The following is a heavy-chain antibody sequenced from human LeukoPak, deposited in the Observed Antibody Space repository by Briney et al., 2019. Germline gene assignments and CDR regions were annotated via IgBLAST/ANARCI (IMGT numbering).Heavy chain of an antibody. Sequence: GGSLRLSCAASGFTFSSYGMHWVRQAPGKGLEWVSFIRYDGSNEYYADSVRGRFTISRDNAKNSLYLQMNSLRAEDTAVYYCARGSGYDSSGYFDDYFDYWGQGTLVTVSS. D-gene: IGHD3-22*01. CDR2: IRYDGSNE. CDR1: GFTFSSYG. CDR3: ARGSGYDSSGYFDDYFDY. V-gene: IGHV3-30*02. J-gene: IGHJ4*02.